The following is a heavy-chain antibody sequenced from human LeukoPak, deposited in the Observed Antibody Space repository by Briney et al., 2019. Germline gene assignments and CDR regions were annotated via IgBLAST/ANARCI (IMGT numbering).Heavy chain of an antibody. Sequence: GGSLRLSCAASGFTFSSYAMSWVRQAPGKGLEWVSAISGSGGSTYYADSVKGRFTISRDNSKNTLYLQMNSLRAEDTAVYYCAKVSRTYYYDSSGYYRDYYYGMDVWGQGTTVTVSS. CDR1: GFTFSSYA. CDR2: ISGSGGST. V-gene: IGHV3-23*01. D-gene: IGHD3-22*01. J-gene: IGHJ6*02. CDR3: AKVSRTYYYDSSGYYRDYYYGMDV.